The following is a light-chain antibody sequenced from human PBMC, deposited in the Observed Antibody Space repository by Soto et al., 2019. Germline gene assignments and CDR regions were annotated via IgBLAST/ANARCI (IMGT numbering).Light chain of an antibody. V-gene: IGKV3-15*01. CDR3: QQYNNWWT. CDR2: GAS. CDR1: QSVSSN. Sequence: EIVMTQSPATLSVSPGERATLSCRASQSVSSNLAWYQQKPGQAPRLLIYGASTSATGIPARFSGSGSGTEFTLTISSLQSEDFAVYYCQQYNNWWTYGHGTKVEIK. J-gene: IGKJ1*01.